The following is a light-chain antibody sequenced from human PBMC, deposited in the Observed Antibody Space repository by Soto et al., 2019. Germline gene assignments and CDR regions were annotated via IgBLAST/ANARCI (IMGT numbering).Light chain of an antibody. CDR2: GAS. CDR1: QSVSSSF. J-gene: IGKJ1*01. CDR3: QQYDSSPWT. V-gene: IGKV3-20*01. Sequence: EIVLTQSPGTLSLSPGERATLSCRASQSVSSSFLAWYQQKPGQAPRLLIYGASSSATGIPDRFSGSGSGTDFTLTISGLEPEDFAVYYGQQYDSSPWTFGQGTRVEIK.